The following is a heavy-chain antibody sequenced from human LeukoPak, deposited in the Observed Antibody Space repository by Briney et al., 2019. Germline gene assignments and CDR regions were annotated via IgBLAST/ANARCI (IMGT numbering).Heavy chain of an antibody. CDR3: AMLRFGELSLLGDAYDI. CDR1: GSSVNSDQY. V-gene: IGHV4-38-2*01. J-gene: IGHJ3*02. D-gene: IGHD3-16*02. CDR2: VHQTGSP. Sequence: PSETLSLTCDVSGSSVNSDQYWGWMRHSPGAGLEWIGSVHQTGSPYYNPSLESRVSLSIDSTKNSFSLRLTSVTAADTAVYYCAMLRFGELSLLGDAYDIWGQGAMVIVSS.